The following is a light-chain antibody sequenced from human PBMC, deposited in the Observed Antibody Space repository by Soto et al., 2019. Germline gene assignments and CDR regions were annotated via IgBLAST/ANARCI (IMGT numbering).Light chain of an antibody. Sequence: QSALTQPASVSGSPGQSITISCTGTITDIGAYNYVSWYQQHPGKAPKLLIYGVSSRPSGVSNRFSGSKSGNAAYLTISGLQADDEAEYYCSSHAGNSNLVFGGGTKLTVL. V-gene: IGLV2-14*01. CDR2: GVS. CDR1: ITDIGAYNY. J-gene: IGLJ3*02. CDR3: SSHAGNSNLV.